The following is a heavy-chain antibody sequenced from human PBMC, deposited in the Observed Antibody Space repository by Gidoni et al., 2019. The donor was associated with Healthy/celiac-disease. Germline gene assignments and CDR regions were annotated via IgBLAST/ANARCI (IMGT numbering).Heavy chain of an antibody. CDR3: ARSSPITMVQGVIITRMGEAMGNWFDP. V-gene: IGHV4-61*02. Sequence: QVQLQESGPGLVKPSQTLSLTCTVSGGSISSGSYYWSWIRQPAGKGLEWIGRIYTSGSTNYNPSLKSRVTMSVDTSKNQFSLKLSSVTAADTAVYYCARSSPITMVQGVIITRMGEAMGNWFDPWGQGTLVTVSS. J-gene: IGHJ5*02. CDR2: IYTSGST. D-gene: IGHD3-10*01. CDR1: GGSISSGSYY.